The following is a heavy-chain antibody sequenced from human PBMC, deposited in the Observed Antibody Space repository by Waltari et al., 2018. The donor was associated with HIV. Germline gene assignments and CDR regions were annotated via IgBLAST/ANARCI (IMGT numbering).Heavy chain of an antibody. CDR3: ARADVTTFDY. CDR2: ISGSSSTM. CDR1: GFSFRSFG. D-gene: IGHD4-17*01. Sequence: EVHLVESGGDLVQHGGSLRLSCAASGFSFRSFGMIWVRQAPGKGLEWISYISGSSSTMYYADSVKGRFTISRDNAENSVYLQMDSLRDEDTAVYYCARADVTTFDYWGQGARVTVSS. V-gene: IGHV3-48*02. J-gene: IGHJ4*02.